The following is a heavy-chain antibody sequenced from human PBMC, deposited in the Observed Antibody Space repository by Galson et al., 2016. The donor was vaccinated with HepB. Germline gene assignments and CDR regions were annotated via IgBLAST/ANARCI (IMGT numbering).Heavy chain of an antibody. D-gene: IGHD1-26*01. J-gene: IGHJ4*02. CDR1: DDSMSNGAYS. CDR3: VRDLGNYFDL. CDR2: IHRSGNS. Sequence: TLSLTCGVSDDSMSNGAYSWSWIRQPPGKGLEYIGYIHRSGNSYSIPSLKSRVTISMDRSKNQFSRKLSSVTAADTAVYYCVRDLGNYFDLWGQGSLVTVSS. V-gene: IGHV4-30-2*01.